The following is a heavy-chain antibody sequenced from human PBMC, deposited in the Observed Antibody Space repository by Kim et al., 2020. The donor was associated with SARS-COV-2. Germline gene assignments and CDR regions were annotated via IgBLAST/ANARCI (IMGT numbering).Heavy chain of an antibody. V-gene: IGHV1-8*01. Sequence: TGYEKKFQGRVTMTSNTPTSTAYMELSSLTSEDTAVYYCARGGSGSYYNYWGQGTLVTVSS. CDR2: T. D-gene: IGHD1-26*01. CDR3: ARGGSGSYYNY. J-gene: IGHJ4*02.